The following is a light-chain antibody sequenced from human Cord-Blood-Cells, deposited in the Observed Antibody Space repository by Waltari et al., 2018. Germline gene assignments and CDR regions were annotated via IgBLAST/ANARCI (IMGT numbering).Light chain of an antibody. CDR2: DAS. V-gene: IGKV3-11*01. Sequence: IVLTQSPATLSLSPGERATLSCRASQSVSSYLTCYQQKPGQAPRLLIYDASNRATGIPARFSGSVSGTDFTLTISSLEPEDFAVYYCQQRSNWPLTFGGGTKVEIK. CDR1: QSVSSY. J-gene: IGKJ4*01. CDR3: QQRSNWPLT.